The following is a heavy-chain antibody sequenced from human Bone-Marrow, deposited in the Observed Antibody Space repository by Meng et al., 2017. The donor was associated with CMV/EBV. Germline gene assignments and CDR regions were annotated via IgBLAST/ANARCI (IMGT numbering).Heavy chain of an antibody. D-gene: IGHD3-3*01. CDR3: ARGPYDFWSDYFVGANWFDP. CDR1: GYY. J-gene: IGHJ5*02. CDR2: INPNSGGT. V-gene: IGHV1-2*02. Sequence: GYYMHWVRQAPGQGLEWMGWINPNSGGTNYAQKFQGRVTMTRDTSISTAYMELINLKSDDTAVYYCARGPYDFWSDYFVGANWFDPWGQGTLVTVSS.